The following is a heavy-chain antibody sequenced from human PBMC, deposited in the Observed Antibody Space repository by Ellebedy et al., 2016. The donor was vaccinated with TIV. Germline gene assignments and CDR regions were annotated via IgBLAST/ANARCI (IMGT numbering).Heavy chain of an antibody. D-gene: IGHD2-2*01. Sequence: GESLKIPCAAPGFTFSDYYMSWGRQAPGKGLEWVSYISNSDSSIFYADSVKGRFNISRDNAKNLLYLQINSLRAEDTAVYYCARDTRFIDHQHNWFNPWGQGTLVTVSS. J-gene: IGHJ5*02. CDR3: ARDTRFIDHQHNWFNP. CDR1: GFTFSDYY. CDR2: ISNSDSSI. V-gene: IGHV3-11*01.